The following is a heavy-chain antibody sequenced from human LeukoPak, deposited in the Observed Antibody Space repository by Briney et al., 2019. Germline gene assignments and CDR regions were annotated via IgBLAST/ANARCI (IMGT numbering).Heavy chain of an antibody. CDR3: ARDPNDSWSGYYTHYYYGMDV. D-gene: IGHD3-3*01. CDR2: IIPIFGTA. CDR1: GGTFSSYA. J-gene: IGHJ6*02. Sequence: SVKVSCKASGGTFSSYAISWVRQAPGQGPEWMGGIIPIFGTANYAQKFQGRVTITADESTSTAYMELSSLRSEDTAVYYCARDPNDSWSGYYTHYYYGMDVWGQGTTVTVSS. V-gene: IGHV1-69*13.